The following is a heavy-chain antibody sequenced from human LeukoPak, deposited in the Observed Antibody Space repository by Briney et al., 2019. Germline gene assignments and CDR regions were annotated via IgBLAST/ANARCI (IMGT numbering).Heavy chain of an antibody. Sequence: GGSLRLSCAASGFTFNTYTMNWVRQAPGKGLEWVSYISDSSAMYYADSVRGRFTISRENDKNSLFLQMNSLRAEDTAVYYCARDGGYSGYDADCWGQGTLVTVSS. V-gene: IGHV3-48*01. CDR3: ARDGGYSGYDADC. CDR2: ISDSSAM. J-gene: IGHJ4*02. D-gene: IGHD5-12*01. CDR1: GFTFNTYT.